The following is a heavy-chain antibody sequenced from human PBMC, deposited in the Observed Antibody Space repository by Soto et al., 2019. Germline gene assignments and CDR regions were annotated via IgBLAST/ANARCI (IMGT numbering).Heavy chain of an antibody. V-gene: IGHV1-8*01. J-gene: IGHJ4*02. CDR3: AGEKVGTTGIDF. D-gene: IGHD1-26*01. Sequence: QAQLVQSGAEVKKPGASVKVSCKASGYTFTGYDINWVRQATGQGLEWMGWMNPNSGNTGYAQNFQGRVTMTRDNCIATAYMELTSLRDADSAVYYCAGEKVGTTGIDFWGQGTRVTVSS. CDR1: GYTFTGYD. CDR2: MNPNSGNT.